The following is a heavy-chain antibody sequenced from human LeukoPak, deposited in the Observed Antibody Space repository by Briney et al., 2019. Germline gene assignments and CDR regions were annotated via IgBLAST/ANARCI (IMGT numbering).Heavy chain of an antibody. D-gene: IGHD3-3*01. CDR1: GFTFSNYV. V-gene: IGHV3-30*03. CDR3: ARDGGYYDFWSGYMSWYYYYYMDV. Sequence: GGSLRLSCAASGFTFSNYVMHWVRQAPGKGLEWVAFISYDGSYKYYADSVKGRFTISRDNAKNSLYLQMNSLRAEDTAVYYCARDGGYYDFWSGYMSWYYYYYMDVWGKGTTVTVSS. CDR2: ISYDGSYK. J-gene: IGHJ6*03.